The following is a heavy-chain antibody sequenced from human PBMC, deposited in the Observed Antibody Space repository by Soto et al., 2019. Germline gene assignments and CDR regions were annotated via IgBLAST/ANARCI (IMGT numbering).Heavy chain of an antibody. CDR3: STGGSAMTIFGGVTNRAYYDYGMDV. D-gene: IGHD3-3*01. CDR2: IYYSGST. J-gene: IGHJ6*02. Sequence: SETLSLTCTVSGGSISSGGYYWSWIRQHPGKGLEWIGYIYYSGSTYYNPSLKSRVTISVDTSKNQFSLKLSSVTAADTAGYYCSTGGSAMTIFGGVTNRAYYDYGMDVWGRGTTVTAP. V-gene: IGHV4-31*03. CDR1: GGSISSGGYY.